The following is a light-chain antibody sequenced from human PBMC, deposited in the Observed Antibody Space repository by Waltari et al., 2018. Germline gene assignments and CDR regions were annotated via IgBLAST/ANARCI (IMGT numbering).Light chain of an antibody. CDR2: GSS. J-gene: IGKJ2*01. CDR3: QQYGRSWNT. CDR1: QSVSSNY. V-gene: IGKV3-20*01. Sequence: EIVLTQSPGPLSLSPGERAPLGCRASQSVSSNYLAWYQQRPGQAPRLLIHGSSSRATGIPDRFSGSGSGTDFTLTISRLEPEDFAVYYCQQYGRSWNTFGQGTKLEIK.